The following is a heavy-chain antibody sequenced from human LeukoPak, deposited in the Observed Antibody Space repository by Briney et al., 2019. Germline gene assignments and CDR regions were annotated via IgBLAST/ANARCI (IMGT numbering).Heavy chain of an antibody. CDR2: MNPNSGNT. CDR1: GYTFTSYD. Sequence: ASVKVSCKASGYTFTSYDINWVRQATGQGLEWMGWMNPNSGNTGYAQKFQGRVTMTRNTSISTAYMELSSLRSEDTAVYYCARSPDSSSWYLGGIDYWGQGTLVTVSS. J-gene: IGHJ4*02. V-gene: IGHV1-8*01. CDR3: ARSPDSSSWYLGGIDY. D-gene: IGHD6-13*01.